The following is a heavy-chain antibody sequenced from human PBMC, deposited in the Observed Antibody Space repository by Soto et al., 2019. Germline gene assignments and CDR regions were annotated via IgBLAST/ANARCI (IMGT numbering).Heavy chain of an antibody. CDR2: ITPIVGTA. D-gene: IGHD1-26*01. V-gene: IGHV1-69*01. J-gene: IGHJ1*01. CDR3: ARDGAVGASTPRYFQL. Sequence: QVRLVQSGAEVKKPGSSVKVSCKASGGTFSTYLISWVRQAPGHGLEWMGGITPIVGTANYAQKFRGRVTITADDSTSTAYMELSSLTSEDTAVYYCARDGAVGASTPRYFQLWGQGTLVTVSS. CDR1: GGTFSTYL.